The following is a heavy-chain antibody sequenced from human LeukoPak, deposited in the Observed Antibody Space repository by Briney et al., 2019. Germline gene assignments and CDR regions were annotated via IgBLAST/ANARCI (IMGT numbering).Heavy chain of an antibody. CDR3: ARTFRDGYNSNVYNWFDP. CDR2: IYYSGST. CDR1: GVSNSRYH. J-gene: IGHJ5*02. Sequence: SETLSLTCTVSGVSNSRYHWRWIRQPPGKGVEGIGYIYYSGSTNYNPSLKSRDTISVDTSKNHFSLKLSSVTAADTAVYYCARTFRDGYNSNVYNWFDPWGQGTLVTVSS. D-gene: IGHD5-24*01. V-gene: IGHV4-59*01.